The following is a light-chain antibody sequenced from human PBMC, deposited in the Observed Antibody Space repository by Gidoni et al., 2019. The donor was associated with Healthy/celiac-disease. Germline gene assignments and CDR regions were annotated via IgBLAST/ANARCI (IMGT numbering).Light chain of an antibody. Sequence: DIQMTQSPSSLPASVGYRVTITCRASQSISSYLNWYQQKPGKAPKLLIYAASSLQSGVPSRFSGSGSGTDFTLTISSLQPEDFATYYCQQSYSTPRTFGQETKVEIK. J-gene: IGKJ1*01. CDR3: QQSYSTPRT. CDR1: QSISSY. CDR2: AAS. V-gene: IGKV1-39*01.